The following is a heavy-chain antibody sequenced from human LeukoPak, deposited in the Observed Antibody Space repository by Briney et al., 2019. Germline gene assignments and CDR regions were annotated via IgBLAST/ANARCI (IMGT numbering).Heavy chain of an antibody. CDR3: AREKGGYSGFDLWDPLDY. Sequence: GGSLRLSCAVAGFNFSTQAMHWVRQAPGKGLEWVAVISYDGSKKYSADSVKGRFTISRDNSKNTMFLQMSGVRGDDTAIYYCAREKGGYSGFDLWDPLDYWGQGTLVTVSS. J-gene: IGHJ4*02. CDR2: ISYDGSKK. CDR1: GFNFSTQA. V-gene: IGHV3-30*04. D-gene: IGHD5-12*01.